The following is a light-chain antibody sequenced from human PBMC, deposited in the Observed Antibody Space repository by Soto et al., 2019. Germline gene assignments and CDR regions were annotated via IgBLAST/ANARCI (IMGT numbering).Light chain of an antibody. CDR3: QQYGTSPQT. CDR1: QSINSNC. V-gene: IGKV3-20*01. Sequence: EIVLTQSPGTLSLSPGERATLSCRTSQSINSNCLAWYQQKPGQAPRLLIYGASNRATVTPDRFSGSGSGTDFTLTISRLEPEDFAVYYCQQYGTSPQTFGQGTRVEIK. J-gene: IGKJ1*01. CDR2: GAS.